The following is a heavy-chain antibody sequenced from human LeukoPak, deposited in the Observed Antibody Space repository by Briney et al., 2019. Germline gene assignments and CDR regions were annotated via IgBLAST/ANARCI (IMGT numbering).Heavy chain of an antibody. J-gene: IGHJ6*03. CDR2: INPNSGGT. CDR1: GYTFTGYY. Sequence: GASVKVSCKASGYTFTGYYMHWVRQAPGQGLEWMGWINPNSGGTNYAQKFQGRVTMTRDTSISTAYMELSRLRSDDTAVYYCARGAMYSSSWYGDYYYYYMDVWGKGTTVTVSS. V-gene: IGHV1-2*02. CDR3: ARGAMYSSSWYGDYYYYYMDV. D-gene: IGHD6-13*01.